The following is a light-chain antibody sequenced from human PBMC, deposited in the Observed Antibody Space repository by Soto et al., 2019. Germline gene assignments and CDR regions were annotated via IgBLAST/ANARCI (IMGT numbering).Light chain of an antibody. Sequence: DIPLTQSPSFLSASVGDRVTITCRASQGISSYFAWYQQKPGKAPKLLIYNVSTLQSGVPSRFSGSASGTEFTLTISSLQPEDFATYYCQQLNSYRLTFGGGTKVEIK. CDR3: QQLNSYRLT. J-gene: IGKJ4*01. CDR2: NVS. V-gene: IGKV1-9*01. CDR1: QGISSY.